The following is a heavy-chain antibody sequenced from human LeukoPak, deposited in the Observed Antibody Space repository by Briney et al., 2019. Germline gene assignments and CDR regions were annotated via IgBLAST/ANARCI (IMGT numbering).Heavy chain of an antibody. D-gene: IGHD3-10*01. V-gene: IGHV3-23*01. Sequence: GGSLRLSCSTSGFTFCRYAMNWVRQAPGKGLEWVPAISGSGGSTYYADSVKGRFTISRDNSKNTLYLQMNSLRAEDTAVYYCAKVLRGVITRVLYYFDYWGQGTLVTVSS. CDR3: AKVLRGVITRVLYYFDY. J-gene: IGHJ4*02. CDR2: ISGSGGST. CDR1: GFTFCRYA.